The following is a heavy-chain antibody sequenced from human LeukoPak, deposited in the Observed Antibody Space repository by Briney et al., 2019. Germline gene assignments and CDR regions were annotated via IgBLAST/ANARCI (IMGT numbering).Heavy chain of an antibody. CDR2: ISWNSGSI. CDR1: GFTFDDYA. V-gene: IGHV3-9*01. CDR3: AKDMGGYSYGYDY. D-gene: IGHD5-18*01. J-gene: IGHJ4*02. Sequence: LRLSCAASGFTFDDYAMHWVRQAPGKGLEWVSGISWNSGSIDYADSVKGRFTISRDNAKNSLYLQMNSLRAEDTALYYCAKDMGGYSYGYDYWGQGTLVTVSS.